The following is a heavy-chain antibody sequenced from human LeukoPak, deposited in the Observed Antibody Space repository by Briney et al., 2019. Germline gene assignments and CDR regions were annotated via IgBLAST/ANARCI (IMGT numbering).Heavy chain of an antibody. CDR2: INHSGST. D-gene: IGHD1-20*01. J-gene: IGHJ6*03. V-gene: IGHV4-34*01. Sequence: GSLRLSCVASEFIFSDYWMSWVRQAPGKGLEWIGEINHSGSTNYNPSLKSRVTISVDTSKNQFSLKLSSVTAADTAVYYCARGFGITGSYYMDVWGKGTTVTVSS. CDR1: EFIFSDYW. CDR3: ARGFGITGSYYMDV.